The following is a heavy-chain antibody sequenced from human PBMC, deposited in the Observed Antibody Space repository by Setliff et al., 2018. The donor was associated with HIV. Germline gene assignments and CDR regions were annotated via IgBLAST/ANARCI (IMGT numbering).Heavy chain of an antibody. Sequence: ASVKVSCKASGYTFTSYAMNWVRQAPGQGLEWMGWINTEAGNPTYAQDFKGRFAFSLDTSVSTAYLQISSLKAEDTAVYYCARGSSSWRHNWFDPWGQGTLVTVSS. CDR3: ARGSSSWRHNWFDP. D-gene: IGHD6-13*01. CDR2: INTEAGNP. V-gene: IGHV7-4-1*02. J-gene: IGHJ5*02. CDR1: GYTFTSYA.